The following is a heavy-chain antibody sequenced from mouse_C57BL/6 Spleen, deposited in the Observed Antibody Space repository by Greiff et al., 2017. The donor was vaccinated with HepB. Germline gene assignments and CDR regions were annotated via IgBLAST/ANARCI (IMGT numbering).Heavy chain of an antibody. CDR1: GYTFTSYW. V-gene: IGHV1-72*01. J-gene: IGHJ4*01. CDR3: ARVGEYDRENYAMDY. D-gene: IGHD2-12*01. CDR2: IYPHSGGT. Sequence: VQLQQPGAELVRPGSSVKLSCKASGYTFTSYWMHWVKQRPVRGLEWIGRIYPHSGGTKYNEKFKRKATLTVDKTSSTAYMQLSSLTSEDSAVDSCARVGEYDRENYAMDYWGQGTSVTVSS.